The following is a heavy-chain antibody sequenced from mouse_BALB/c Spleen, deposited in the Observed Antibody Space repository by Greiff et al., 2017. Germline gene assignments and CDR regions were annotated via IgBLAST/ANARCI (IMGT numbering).Heavy chain of an antibody. Sequence: VQLQQPGAELVKPGASVKLSCKASGYTFTSYWMHWVKQRPGQGLEWIGEINPSNGRTNYNEKFKSKATLTVDKSSSTAYMQLSSLTSEDSAVYYCATPYGYLYAMDYWGQGTSVTVSS. V-gene: IGHV1S81*02. CDR2: INPSNGRT. CDR3: ATPYGYLYAMDY. CDR1: GYTFTSYW. D-gene: IGHD2-2*01. J-gene: IGHJ4*01.